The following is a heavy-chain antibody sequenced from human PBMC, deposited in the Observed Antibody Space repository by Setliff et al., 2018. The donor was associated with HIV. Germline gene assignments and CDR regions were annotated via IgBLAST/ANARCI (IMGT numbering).Heavy chain of an antibody. J-gene: IGHJ6*02. CDR1: GYIFIRNY. D-gene: IGHD3-3*01. CDR3: ARDLRDGFEEWFSTLDDGMDV. V-gene: IGHV1-2*02. Sequence: ASVKVSCKTSGYIFIRNYIFWVRQAPGQGLEWMGNINPHTGVTKYAEKFQGRVTMTRDTSINTIYMELSRLRSDDTAVYYCARDLRDGFEEWFSTLDDGMDVWGQGTTVTVSS. CDR2: INPHTGVT.